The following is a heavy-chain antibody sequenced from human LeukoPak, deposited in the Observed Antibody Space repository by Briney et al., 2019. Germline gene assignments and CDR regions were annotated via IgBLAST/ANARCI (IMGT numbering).Heavy chain of an antibody. J-gene: IGHJ4*02. CDR1: GYTFTSYG. Sequence: ASVKVSCKASGYTFTSYGISWVRQAPGQGLEWMGWISAYNGNTNYAQKLQGRVTMTTDTSTSTAYMELRSLRSDDTAVYYCARDPERGNDWLYFDYWGQGTLVTVSS. D-gene: IGHD5-12*01. CDR2: ISAYNGNT. V-gene: IGHV1-18*01. CDR3: ARDPERGNDWLYFDY.